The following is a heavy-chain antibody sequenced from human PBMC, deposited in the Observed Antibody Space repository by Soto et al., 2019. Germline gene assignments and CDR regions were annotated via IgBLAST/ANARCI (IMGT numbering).Heavy chain of an antibody. CDR3: ARDVGLQHDTGYYDFWSGKNNWFNP. V-gene: IGHV4-59*11. CDR2: ISYSGST. D-gene: IGHD3-3*01. Sequence: PSETLSLTCTVSGGSISGHYWSWIRQPPGKGLQYIGYISYSGSTNYNPPLKSRVTISVDTSNNQFSLRLSSVTAADTAVYYCARDVGLQHDTGYYDFWSGKNNWFNPWGQGILVTVSS. J-gene: IGHJ5*02. CDR1: GGSISGHY.